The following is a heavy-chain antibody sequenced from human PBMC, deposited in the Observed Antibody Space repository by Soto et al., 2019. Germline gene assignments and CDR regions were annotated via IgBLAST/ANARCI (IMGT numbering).Heavy chain of an antibody. J-gene: IGHJ3*02. CDR3: ARDPGGSGYAFDM. CDR1: GFTFSSDA. Sequence: QVQLVESGGGVVQPGRSLRLSCAASGFTFSSDAIHWVRRAPGKGLEWVAFIWNDGSNKHYADSVKGRFIISRDNSENTLYLQMNSLRAEDTAVYFCARDPGGSGYAFDMWGQGTMVTVSS. D-gene: IGHD6-25*01. CDR2: IWNDGSNK. V-gene: IGHV3-33*01.